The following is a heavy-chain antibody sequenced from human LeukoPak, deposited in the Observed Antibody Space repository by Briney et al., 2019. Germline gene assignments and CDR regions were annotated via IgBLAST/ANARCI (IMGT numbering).Heavy chain of an antibody. CDR1: GFTFSSYS. Sequence: GGSLRLSCAASGFTFSSYSMNWVRQAPGKGLEWVSYISSSSSTIYYADSVKGRFTISRDNAKNSLYLQMNSLRAEDTAVYYCARGYYDFWSGYYYWGQGTLVTVSS. CDR2: ISSSSSTI. CDR3: ARGYYDFWSGYYY. D-gene: IGHD3-3*01. V-gene: IGHV3-48*01. J-gene: IGHJ4*02.